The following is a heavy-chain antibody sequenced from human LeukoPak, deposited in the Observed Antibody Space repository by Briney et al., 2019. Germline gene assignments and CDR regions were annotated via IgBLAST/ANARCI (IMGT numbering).Heavy chain of an antibody. J-gene: IGHJ5*02. V-gene: IGHV1-46*01. Sequence: ASVKVSCKASGYTFTSYYMHWVRQAPGQGLEWMGIINPSGGSTSYAQKFQGRVTTTRDTSTSTVYMELSSLRSEDTAVYYCARELELPGWFDPWGQGTLVTVSS. CDR3: ARELELPGWFDP. D-gene: IGHD1-7*01. CDR1: GYTFTSYY. CDR2: INPSGGST.